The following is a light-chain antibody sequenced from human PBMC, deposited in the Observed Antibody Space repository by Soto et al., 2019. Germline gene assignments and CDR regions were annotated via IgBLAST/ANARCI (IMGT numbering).Light chain of an antibody. V-gene: IGKV3-20*01. CDR1: QIISTTY. CDR2: GAS. CDR3: QQYGGSPMYT. J-gene: IGKJ2*01. Sequence: EIVLTQSPGTLSLSPGERATLSCRASQIISTTYLAWYQHKSGQSPRLLIYGASSRATGIPDRFSGSGSGTDFTLTISRLEPEDFAVYYCQQYGGSPMYTFGQGTKLEIK.